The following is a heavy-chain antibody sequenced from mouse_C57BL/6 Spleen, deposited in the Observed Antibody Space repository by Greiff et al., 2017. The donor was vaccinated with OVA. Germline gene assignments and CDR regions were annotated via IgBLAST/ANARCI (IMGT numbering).Heavy chain of an antibody. V-gene: IGHV6-3*01. J-gene: IGHJ3*01. CDR2: IRLKSDNYAT. Sequence: EVQVVESGGGLVQPGGSMKLSCVASGFTFSNYWMNWVRQSPEKGLEWVAQIRLKSDNYATHYAESVKGRFTISRDDSKSSVYLQMNNLRAEDTGIYYCTEAGTFAYWGQGTLVTVSA. CDR1: GFTFSNYW. CDR3: TEAGTFAY. D-gene: IGHD4-1*01.